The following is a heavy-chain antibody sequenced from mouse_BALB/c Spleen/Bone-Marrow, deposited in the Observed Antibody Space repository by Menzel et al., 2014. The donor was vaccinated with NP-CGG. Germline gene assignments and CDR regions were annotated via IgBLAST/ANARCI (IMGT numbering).Heavy chain of an antibody. CDR2: IDPANGNT. Sequence: EVQLQQSGAELVKPGASVKLSCTASGFNIKDTYMHWVKQRPEQGLEWIGRIDPANGNTKYDPKFQGKATLTAHTSSNTTYLQLSSLTSEDTAVYYCARNGYYVYYYAMEYWGQGTSVTVSS. CDR3: ARNGYYVYYYAMEY. V-gene: IGHV14-3*02. J-gene: IGHJ4*01. D-gene: IGHD2-3*01. CDR1: GFNIKDTY.